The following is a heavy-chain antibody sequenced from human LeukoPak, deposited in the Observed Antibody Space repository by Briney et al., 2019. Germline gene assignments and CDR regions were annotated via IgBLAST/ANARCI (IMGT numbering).Heavy chain of an antibody. V-gene: IGHV3-48*03. CDR1: GFTFSSYE. Sequence: GGSLRLSCAASGFTFSSYEMNWVRQAPGKGLEWVSYITSSGSTIYYADSVKGRFTISRDNAKNSLYLQMSSLRAEDTAVYYCARDRRDGYNFDYWGQGALVTVSS. J-gene: IGHJ4*02. CDR3: ARDRRDGYNFDY. D-gene: IGHD5-24*01. CDR2: ITSSGSTI.